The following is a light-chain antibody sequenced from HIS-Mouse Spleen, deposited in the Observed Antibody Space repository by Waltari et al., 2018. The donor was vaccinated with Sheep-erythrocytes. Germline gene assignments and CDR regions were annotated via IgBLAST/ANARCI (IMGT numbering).Light chain of an antibody. V-gene: IGLV3-1*01. CDR1: KLGDKY. CDR2: QDS. Sequence: SYELTQPPSVSVSPGQTASITCSGDKLGDKYACWYQQKPGQSPVLVIYQDSKRPSGIPERFSGSNSGTSASLAISGLQSEDEADYYCAAWDDSAERVFGGGTKLTVL. J-gene: IGLJ3*02. CDR3: AAWDDSAERV.